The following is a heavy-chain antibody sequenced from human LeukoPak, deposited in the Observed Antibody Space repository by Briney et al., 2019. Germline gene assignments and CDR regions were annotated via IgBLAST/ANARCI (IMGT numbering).Heavy chain of an antibody. Sequence: SQTLSLTCAVYGGSFSGYYWSWIRQPPGKGLEWIGEINHSGSTNYNPSLKSRVTISVDTSKNQFSLKLSSVTAADTAVYYCASQGLRASPINDYWGQGTLVTVSS. J-gene: IGHJ4*02. D-gene: IGHD4-17*01. CDR1: GGSFSGYY. CDR3: ASQGLRASPINDY. CDR2: INHSGST. V-gene: IGHV4-34*01.